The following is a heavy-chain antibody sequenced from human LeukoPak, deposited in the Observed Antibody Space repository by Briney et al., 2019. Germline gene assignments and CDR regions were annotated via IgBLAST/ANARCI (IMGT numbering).Heavy chain of an antibody. CDR1: GASISSYY. CDR2: LYNTRNT. J-gene: IGHJ5*02. D-gene: IGHD1-14*01. CDR3: ARVTSRLGWFDP. V-gene: IGHV4-59*08. Sequence: SETLSLTCTVSGASISSYYWSWIRQPPGKGLEWIGYLYNTRNTYYNPSLKSRVTISVDTSKNQFSLKLRSVTAADTAVYYCARVTSRLGWFDPWGQGTLVTVSS.